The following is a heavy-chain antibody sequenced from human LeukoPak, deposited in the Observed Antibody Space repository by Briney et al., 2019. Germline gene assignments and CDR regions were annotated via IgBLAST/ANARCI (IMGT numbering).Heavy chain of an antibody. CDR3: ASTEGYSYGRIDY. CDR1: GYSFTVYY. CDR2: ISPNSGGT. Sequence: ASVKVSCKASGYSFTVYYMHWVRQAPGQGLEWMGWISPNSGGTNYAQKFQGRVTMTRDTSISTAYMELSRLRSDDTAIYYCASTEGYSYGRIDYWGQGTPVTVSS. V-gene: IGHV1-2*02. D-gene: IGHD5-18*01. J-gene: IGHJ4*02.